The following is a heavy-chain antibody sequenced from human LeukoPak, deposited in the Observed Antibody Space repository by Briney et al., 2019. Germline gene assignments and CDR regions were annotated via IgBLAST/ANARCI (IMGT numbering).Heavy chain of an antibody. Sequence: PSETLSLTCAVYGGSFSGYYWSWIRQPPGKGLEWIGEINHSGSTNYNPSLKSRVTISVDTSKNQFSLKLSSVTAADTAVYYCARGGIPVAMGVDYWGQGTLVPSPQ. CDR3: ARGGIPVAMGVDY. CDR2: INHSGST. V-gene: IGHV4-34*01. J-gene: IGHJ4*02. CDR1: GGSFSGYY. D-gene: IGHD2-2*01.